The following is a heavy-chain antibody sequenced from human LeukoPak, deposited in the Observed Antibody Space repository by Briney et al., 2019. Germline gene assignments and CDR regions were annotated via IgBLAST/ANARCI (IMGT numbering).Heavy chain of an antibody. CDR2: INHSGRT. J-gene: IGHJ4*02. CDR1: GGSFSGYY. CDR3: ASLRGVSPYYFDY. Sequence: SETLSLTCAVYGGSFSGYYWSWIRQPPGKGLEGMGEINHSGRTNYNPSLKSRVTISVDTSKNQFSLKRSSVTAADTAVYYCASLRGVSPYYFDYWGQGTLVTVSS. D-gene: IGHD3-10*01. V-gene: IGHV4-34*01.